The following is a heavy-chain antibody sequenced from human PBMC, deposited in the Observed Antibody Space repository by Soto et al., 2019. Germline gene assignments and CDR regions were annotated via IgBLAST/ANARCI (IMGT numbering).Heavy chain of an antibody. V-gene: IGHV4-31*03. CDR3: AIDTSAAGTSVLAP. CDR1: GGSISSGGYY. D-gene: IGHD6-13*01. J-gene: IGHJ5*02. Sequence: SETLSLTCTVSGGSISSGGYYWSWIRQHPGKGLEWIGYIYYSGSTYYNPSLKSRVTISVDTSKNQFSLKLSSVTAADTAVYYCAIDTSAAGTSVLAPCGQGTLVPVSS. CDR2: IYYSGST.